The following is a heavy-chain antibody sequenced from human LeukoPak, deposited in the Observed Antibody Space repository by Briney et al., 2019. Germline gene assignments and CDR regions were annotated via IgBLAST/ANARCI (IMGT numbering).Heavy chain of an antibody. CDR3: ASRGLEMATIFDY. CDR1: GYTFTSYY. J-gene: IGHJ4*02. Sequence: ASVKVSCKASGYTFTSYYMHWVRQAPGQGLEWMGIINPSGGSTSYAQKFQGRVTMTRDASTSTVYMELSSLRSEDTAVYYCASRGLEMATIFDYWGQGTLVTVSS. D-gene: IGHD5-24*01. V-gene: IGHV1-46*01. CDR2: INPSGGST.